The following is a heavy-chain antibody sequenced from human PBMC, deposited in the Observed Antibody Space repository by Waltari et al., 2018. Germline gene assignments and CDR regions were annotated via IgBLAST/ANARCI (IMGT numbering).Heavy chain of an antibody. CDR1: GDSVSSNSAA. V-gene: IGHV6-1*01. D-gene: IGHD3-9*01. J-gene: IGHJ4*02. CDR3: ARTRGYYDILTGYFDY. CDR2: TYYRSKWYN. Sequence: QVQLQQSGPGLVKPSQTLSLTCAISGDSVSSNSAAWTWIRQSPSRGLEWLGRTYYRSKWYNDYAVSVKSRITINPDTSKNQFSLQLNSVTPEDTAVYYCARTRGYYDILTGYFDYWGQGTLVTVSS.